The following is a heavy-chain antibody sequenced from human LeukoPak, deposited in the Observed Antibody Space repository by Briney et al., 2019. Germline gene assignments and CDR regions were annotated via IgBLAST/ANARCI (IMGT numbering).Heavy chain of an antibody. CDR2: ISWNSGST. V-gene: IGHV3-9*03. D-gene: IGHD4-17*01. J-gene: IGHJ4*02. CDR1: GFTFDDYA. Sequence: PGRSLRLSCAASGFTFDDYAMHWVRQAPGKGLEWVSGISWNSGSTGYADSVKGRFTISRDNAKNSLYLQMNSLRAEDMALYCCAKDTSPTVTTYFDYWGQGTLVTVSS. CDR3: AKDTSPTVTTYFDY.